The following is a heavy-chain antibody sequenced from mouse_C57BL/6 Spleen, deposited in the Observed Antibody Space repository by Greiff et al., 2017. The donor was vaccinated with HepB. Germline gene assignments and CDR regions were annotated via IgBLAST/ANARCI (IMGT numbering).Heavy chain of an antibody. Sequence: ESGPGLVKPSQSLSLTCSVTGYSITSGYYWNWIRQFPGNKLEWMGYISYDGSNNYNPSLKNRISITRDTSKNQFFLKLNSVTTEDTATYYCARGGLLPYAMDYWGQGTSVTVSS. CDR2: ISYDGSN. CDR3: ARGGLLPYAMDY. D-gene: IGHD1-1*01. CDR1: GYSITSGYY. V-gene: IGHV3-6*01. J-gene: IGHJ4*01.